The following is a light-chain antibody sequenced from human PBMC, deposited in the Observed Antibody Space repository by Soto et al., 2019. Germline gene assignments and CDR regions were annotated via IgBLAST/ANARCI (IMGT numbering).Light chain of an antibody. J-gene: IGKJ1*01. Sequence: EIVLTQSPGTLSLSPGERATLSCRASQSSTSTYLAWYQQKPGQAPRLLIYNVSNRATGTPVRFSGSGSGTDFTLTISSLEPEDSAVYFCQQRSNWPPTWAFGQGTKVDIK. V-gene: IGKV3D-20*02. CDR1: QSSTSTY. CDR3: QQRSNWPPTWA. CDR2: NVS.